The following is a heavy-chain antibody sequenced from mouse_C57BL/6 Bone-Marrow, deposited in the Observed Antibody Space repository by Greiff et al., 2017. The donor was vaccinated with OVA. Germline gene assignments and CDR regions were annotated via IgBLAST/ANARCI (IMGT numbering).Heavy chain of an antibody. CDR3: ARHFGYYVPFAY. CDR1: GFTFSDYY. V-gene: IGHV5-12*01. Sequence: DVMLVESGGGLVQPGGSLKLSCAASGFTFSDYYMYWVRQTPEKRLEWVAYISNGGGSPSYPDTVKGRFTISRDNAKNTLYLQMSRLKSEDTAMYYCARHFGYYVPFAYWGQGTLVTVSA. J-gene: IGHJ3*01. D-gene: IGHD2-3*01. CDR2: ISNGGGSP.